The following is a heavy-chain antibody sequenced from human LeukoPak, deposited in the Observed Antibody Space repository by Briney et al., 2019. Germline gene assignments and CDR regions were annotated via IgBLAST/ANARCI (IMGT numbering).Heavy chain of an antibody. CDR3: AKDLGYSSGWSFDY. Sequence: GGSLRLSCAASGFTFSSYAMSWVRQAPGKGLEWVSAISGSGGSTYYADSVKGRFTISRDNSKNTLYLQMNSLRAEDTVVYYCAKDLGYSSGWSFDYWGQGTLVTVSS. CDR2: ISGSGGST. D-gene: IGHD6-19*01. CDR1: GFTFSSYA. V-gene: IGHV3-23*01. J-gene: IGHJ4*02.